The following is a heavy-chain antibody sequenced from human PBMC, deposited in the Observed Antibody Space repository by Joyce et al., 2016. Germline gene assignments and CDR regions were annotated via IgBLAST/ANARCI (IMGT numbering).Heavy chain of an antibody. CDR3: ARIEGYSSSWYKGMDV. Sequence: QVTLKESGPVLVKPTETLTLTCTVSGFSLSNARMGVSWIRQPPGKALEWLAHIFSNDEKSNSTSLKSKITISKDTSKSQVVLTMTNMDPVDTATYYCARIEGYSSSWYKGMDVWGQGTTVTVSS. J-gene: IGHJ6*02. CDR2: IFSNDEK. CDR1: GFSLSNARMG. D-gene: IGHD6-13*01. V-gene: IGHV2-26*01.